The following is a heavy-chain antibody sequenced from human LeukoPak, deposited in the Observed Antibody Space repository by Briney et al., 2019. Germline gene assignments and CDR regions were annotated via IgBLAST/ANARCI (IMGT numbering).Heavy chain of an antibody. D-gene: IGHD3-10*02. CDR1: GFTFSSYG. Sequence: GRSLRLSCAASGFTFSSYGMHWVRQAPGKGLEWVAVISYDGSNKYYADSVKGRFTISRDNAKNSLYLQMNNLRAEDTAVYYCAELGITMIGGVWGKGTTVTVSS. J-gene: IGHJ6*04. CDR2: ISYDGSNK. CDR3: AELGITMIGGV. V-gene: IGHV3-30*18.